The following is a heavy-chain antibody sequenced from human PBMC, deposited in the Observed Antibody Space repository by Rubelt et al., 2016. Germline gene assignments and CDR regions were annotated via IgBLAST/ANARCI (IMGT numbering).Heavy chain of an antibody. J-gene: IGHJ5*02. CDR2: IRTYNGNT. V-gene: IGHV1-18*01. CDR1: GYTFTTYG. Sequence: QVQLVQSGAEVKKPGASVKVSCKASGYTFTTYGISWVRQAPGQGLEWMGWIRTYNGNTNYAQKLQGIVTMTTDTSTSTAYMELRILRSDDTAMYFCARGYCSSANCLFNWFDPWGQGTLVTVSS. CDR3: ARGYCSSANCLFNWFDP. D-gene: IGHD2-2*01.